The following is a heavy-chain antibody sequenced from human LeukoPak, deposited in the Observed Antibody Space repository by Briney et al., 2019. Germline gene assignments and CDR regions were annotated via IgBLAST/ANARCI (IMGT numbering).Heavy chain of an antibody. V-gene: IGHV3-23*01. Sequence: PGGSLRLSCAASGFTFTDSYMTWVRQAPGKGLEWVSAISGSGGSTYYADSVKGRFTISRDNSKNTLYLQMNSLRAEDTAVYYCAKLIAARPPYFDYWGQGTLVTVSS. CDR1: GFTFTDSY. J-gene: IGHJ4*02. CDR2: ISGSGGST. CDR3: AKLIAARPPYFDY. D-gene: IGHD6-6*01.